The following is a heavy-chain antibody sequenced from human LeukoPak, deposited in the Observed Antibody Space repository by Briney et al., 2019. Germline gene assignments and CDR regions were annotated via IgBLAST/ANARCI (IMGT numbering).Heavy chain of an antibody. V-gene: IGHV4-39*01. CDR2: IYYSGST. D-gene: IGHD4-17*01. J-gene: IGHJ4*02. Sequence: SETLSLTCTVPGGSISSSSYYWGWIRQPPGKGLEWIASIYYSGSTHYNPSLKSRLTIFVDTSKNQFSLKVNSVTAADTAVYYCARNGTVTVSGTKFNYFDYWGQGTLVTVSS. CDR1: GGSISSSSYY. CDR3: ARNGTVTVSGTKFNYFDY.